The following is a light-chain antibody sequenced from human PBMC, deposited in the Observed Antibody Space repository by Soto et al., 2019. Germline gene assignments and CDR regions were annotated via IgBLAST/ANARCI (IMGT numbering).Light chain of an antibody. CDR2: EAS. Sequence: EIVLTQSPATLSLSPGERATLSCRASQSVSSYLAWYQQKPGQAPRLLIYEASNRATGIPARFSGSGSGTDFTLTISSLEPEDFAVYYCQQRINGPSYTFGQGTKLEIK. CDR3: QQRINGPSYT. J-gene: IGKJ2*01. CDR1: QSVSSY. V-gene: IGKV3-11*01.